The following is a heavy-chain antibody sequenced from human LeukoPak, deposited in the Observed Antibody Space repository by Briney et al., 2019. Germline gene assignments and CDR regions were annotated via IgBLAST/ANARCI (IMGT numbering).Heavy chain of an antibody. J-gene: IGHJ5*02. D-gene: IGHD3-10*01. CDR2: IYYSGST. V-gene: IGHV4-59*01. CDR1: GGSISFSY. Sequence: SETLSLTCTVSGGSISFSYWNWIRQPPGKGLEWIGYIYYSGSTNCNPSLKSRVTILVDTSKNQFSLKLSSVTAADTAVYYCARSSGSGSYLWFDPWGQGTLVTVSS. CDR3: ARSSGSGSYLWFDP.